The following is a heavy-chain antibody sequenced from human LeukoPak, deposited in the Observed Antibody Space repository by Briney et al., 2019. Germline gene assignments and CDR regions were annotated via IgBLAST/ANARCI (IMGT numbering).Heavy chain of an antibody. J-gene: IGHJ4*02. CDR1: GFTFSSYA. CDR3: ASNGASSSWYRFYY. V-gene: IGHV3-23*01. Sequence: PGGSLRLSCAASGFTFSSYAMSWVRQAPGKGLEWVSTITGSGGSTYYADSVKGRFTISRDNSKDTLYLQVNSLRAEDTAVYFCASNGASSSWYRFYYWGQGTLVTVSS. D-gene: IGHD6-13*01. CDR2: ITGSGGST.